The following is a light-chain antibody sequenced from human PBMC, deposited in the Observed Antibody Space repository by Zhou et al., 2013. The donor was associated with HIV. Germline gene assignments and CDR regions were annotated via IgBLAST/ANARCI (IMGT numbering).Light chain of an antibody. Sequence: IQLTQSPSSLSAFVGDRVTITCRASQGISNYLAWYQQKPGKVPKLLIYAASTLQSGVPSRFSGSGSGTDFTLTISSLQPEDVATYYCQKYNSALGAFGQGTKVEIK. V-gene: IGKV1-27*01. CDR2: AAS. CDR1: QGISNY. J-gene: IGKJ1*01. CDR3: QKYNSALGA.